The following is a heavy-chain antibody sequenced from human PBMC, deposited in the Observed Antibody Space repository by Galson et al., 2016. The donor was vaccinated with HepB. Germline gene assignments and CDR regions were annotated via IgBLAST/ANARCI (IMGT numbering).Heavy chain of an antibody. J-gene: IGHJ6*02. CDR1: GFTFDDYG. Sequence: SLRLSCAASGFTFDDYGMHWVRQAPGKGLEWVSSISWNRGRIDYADSVKGRFTISRDNAKNSLYLQMNSLRAEDTALYYCAKGMRIRNPTRHGMDVWGQGTTVTVSS. CDR3: AKGMRIRNPTRHGMDV. D-gene: IGHD1-14*01. V-gene: IGHV3-9*01. CDR2: ISWNRGRI.